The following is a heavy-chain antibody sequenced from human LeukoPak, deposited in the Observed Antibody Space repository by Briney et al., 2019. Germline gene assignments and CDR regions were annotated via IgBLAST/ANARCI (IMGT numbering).Heavy chain of an antibody. J-gene: IGHJ5*02. CDR3: ARGEIQLWLDWFDP. CDR1: GYTFTSYG. Sequence: ASVKVSCKASGYTFTSYGISWVRQAPGQGLEWMGWISAYNGNTNYAQKLQGRVTMTTDTSTSTAYMELRSLRSDDTAVYYRARGEIQLWLDWFDPWGQGTLVTVSS. V-gene: IGHV1-18*01. D-gene: IGHD5-18*01. CDR2: ISAYNGNT.